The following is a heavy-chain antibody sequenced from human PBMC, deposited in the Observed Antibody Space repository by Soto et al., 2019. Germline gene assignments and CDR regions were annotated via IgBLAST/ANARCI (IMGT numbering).Heavy chain of an antibody. J-gene: IGHJ6*03. Sequence: SETLSLTCTVSGGSISSYYWSWIRQPPGKGLEWIGYIYYSGSTNYNPSLKSRVTISVDTSKNQFSLKLSSVTAADTAVYYCARTSYYSSSWPSIQGYYYYYYYMDVWGKGTTVTVSS. D-gene: IGHD6-13*01. CDR3: ARTSYYSSSWPSIQGYYYYYYYMDV. CDR1: GGSISSYY. V-gene: IGHV4-59*08. CDR2: IYYSGST.